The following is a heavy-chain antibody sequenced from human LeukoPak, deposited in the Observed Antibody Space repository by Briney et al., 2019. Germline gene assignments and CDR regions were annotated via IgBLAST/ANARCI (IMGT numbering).Heavy chain of an antibody. V-gene: IGHV4-39*01. J-gene: IGHJ4*02. Sequence: PSETLSLTCTASGGSISSSSYYWGWIRQPPGKGLEWIGSIYYSGSTYYNPSLKSRVTISVDTSKNQFSLKLSSVTAADTAVYYCARRKRGGSYTYFDYWGQGTLVTVSS. D-gene: IGHD1-26*01. CDR3: ARRKRGGSYTYFDY. CDR1: GGSISSSSYY. CDR2: IYYSGST.